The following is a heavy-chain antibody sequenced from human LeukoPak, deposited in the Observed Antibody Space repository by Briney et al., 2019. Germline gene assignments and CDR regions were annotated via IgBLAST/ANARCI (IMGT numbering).Heavy chain of an antibody. D-gene: IGHD1-14*01. CDR1: GGTFSSYA. V-gene: IGHV1-69*05. Sequence: GASVKVSCKASGGTFSSYAISWVRQAPGQGLEWMGGIIPIFGTANYAQKFQGRVTITTDESTSTAYVELSSLRSEDTAVYYCASNRGDDFDYWGQGTLVTVSS. CDR3: ASNRGDDFDY. CDR2: IIPIFGTA. J-gene: IGHJ4*02.